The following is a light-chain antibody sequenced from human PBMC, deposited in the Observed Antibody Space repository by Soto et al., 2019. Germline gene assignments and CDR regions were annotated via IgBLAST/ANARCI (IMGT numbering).Light chain of an antibody. V-gene: IGKV2-30*01. Sequence: DVGMTQSPLSLPVTLGQPASISCRASQGLAYSAGNTYLSWFQQRPDQSPRRLIYKVSNRDSGVPDRFSGGGSGTDCTLKISRVEAEDVGGYYCMQGRYWAYTFGQGTKPEI. CDR1: QGLAYSAGNTY. CDR2: KVS. J-gene: IGKJ2*01. CDR3: MQGRYWAYT.